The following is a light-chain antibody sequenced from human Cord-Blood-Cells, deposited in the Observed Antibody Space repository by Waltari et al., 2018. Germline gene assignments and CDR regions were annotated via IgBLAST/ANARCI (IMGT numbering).Light chain of an antibody. J-gene: IGLJ1*01. CDR1: SSNIGSNY. CDR3: AAWDDSLSGYV. CDR2: RNN. Sequence: QSVLTQPPSASGTPGQRVPISCSGSSSNIGSNYVYWYQQLPGTAPKLLIYRNNPRPSVVPDRFSGSTSGTSASLAISGLRSEDEADYYCAAWDDSLSGYVFGTGTKVTVL. V-gene: IGLV1-47*01.